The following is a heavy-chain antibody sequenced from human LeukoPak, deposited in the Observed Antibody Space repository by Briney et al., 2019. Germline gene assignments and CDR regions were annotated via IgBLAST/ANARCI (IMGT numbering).Heavy chain of an antibody. D-gene: IGHD3-10*01. J-gene: IGHJ4*02. CDR1: GGPISSYY. V-gene: IGHV4-59*08. CDR2: IYYSGST. CDR3: ARHAGAMVRGVIGQIDY. Sequence: PSETLSLTCTVSGGPISSYYWSWIRRPPGKGLEWIGYIYYSGSTNYNPSLKSRVTISVDTSKNQFSLKLSSVTAADTAVYYCARHAGAMVRGVIGQIDYWGQGTLVTVSS.